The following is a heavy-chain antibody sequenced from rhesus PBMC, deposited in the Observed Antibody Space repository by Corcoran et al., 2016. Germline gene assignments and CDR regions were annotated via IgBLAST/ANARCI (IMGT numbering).Heavy chain of an antibody. Sequence: QVQLQESGPGLVKPSETLSLTCAVSGGSICSSNWWSWIRQPPGKGRGWSGYISGSSGSTYYNPSLKSRVTISKDTSKNQFSLKLSSVTAADTAVYYCARADYNIWTGYYTGAFDFWGQGLRVTVSS. CDR1: GGSICSSNW. J-gene: IGHJ3*01. D-gene: IGHD3-3*01. V-gene: IGHV4S19*01. CDR2: ISGSSGST. CDR3: ARADYNIWTGYYTGAFDF.